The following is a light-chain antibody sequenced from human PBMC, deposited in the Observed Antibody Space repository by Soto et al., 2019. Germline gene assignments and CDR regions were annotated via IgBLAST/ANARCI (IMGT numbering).Light chain of an antibody. CDR2: GNS. Sequence: QSVLTQPPSVSGAPGQRVTISCTGSSSNIGAGYDVHWYQQLPGTAPKLLIYGNSNRPSGVPDRFSGSKSXXXASLAITGLQAEDEADYYCQSYDSSLSGFVVFGGGTKLTVL. J-gene: IGLJ2*01. CDR1: SSNIGAGYD. V-gene: IGLV1-40*01. CDR3: QSYDSSLSGFVV.